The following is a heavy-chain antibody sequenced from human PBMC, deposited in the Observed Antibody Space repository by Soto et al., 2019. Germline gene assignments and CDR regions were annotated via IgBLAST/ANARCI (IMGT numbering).Heavy chain of an antibody. J-gene: IGHJ4*02. D-gene: IGHD3-16*01. Sequence: QVQLVQSGAEVKKPGASVKVSCKASGYTFTSYDINWVRQATGQGLEWMGWMNPNSDNTGYAQKFEGSLTMTRNTTKSTAYVGLSTQRSEDPAGFFCAGERGGGYFDYWGQGILVTVSS. CDR2: MNPNSDNT. V-gene: IGHV1-8*01. CDR1: GYTFTSYD. CDR3: AGERGGGYFDY.